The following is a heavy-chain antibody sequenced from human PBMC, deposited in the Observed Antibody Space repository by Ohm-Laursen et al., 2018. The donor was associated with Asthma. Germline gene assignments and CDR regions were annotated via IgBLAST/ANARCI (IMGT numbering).Heavy chain of an antibody. D-gene: IGHD4-17*01. J-gene: IGHJ4*02. V-gene: IGHV3-23*01. CDR1: GFTFSSYA. Sequence: SLRLSCAASGFTFSSYAMSWVRQAPGKGLEWVSAISGSGGSTYYADSVKGRFTISRDNSKNTLYLQMNSLRAEDTAVYYCAKAPPGDSFWDTVTQYYFDYWGQGTLVTVSS. CDR3: AKAPPGDSFWDTVTQYYFDY. CDR2: ISGSGGST.